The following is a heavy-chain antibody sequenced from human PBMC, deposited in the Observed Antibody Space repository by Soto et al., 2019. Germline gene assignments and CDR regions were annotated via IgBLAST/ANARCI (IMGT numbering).Heavy chain of an antibody. J-gene: IGHJ4*02. D-gene: IGHD6-19*01. Sequence: QVQLVESGGGVVQPGRSLRLSCAASGFTFSSYGIHWVRQAPGKGLEWVAVIWHDGKNKYYADSVEGRFTISRDNSNNTLYLQMNSLSAEDTAVYYCARDRGSDDPIDYWGQGTLVTVSS. CDR3: ARDRGSDDPIDY. CDR2: IWHDGKNK. CDR1: GFTFSSYG. V-gene: IGHV3-33*01.